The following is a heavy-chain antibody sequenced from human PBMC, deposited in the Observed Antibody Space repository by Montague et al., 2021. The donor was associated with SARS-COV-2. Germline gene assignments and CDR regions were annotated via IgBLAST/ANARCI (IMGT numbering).Heavy chain of an antibody. CDR3: AKHPLGYCSSTSCYVG. V-gene: IGHV4-39*01. Sequence: SETLSLTCTVSGGSISSSSYYRGWILRPSVKGLEWMGRIWYSGSTYYSPSHRSRVTISVDTSKNQFSQKLSSVTAADMAVYYCAKHPLGYCSSTSCYVGWGQGTLVTVSS. CDR2: IWYSGST. D-gene: IGHD2-2*01. CDR1: GGSISSSSYY. J-gene: IGHJ4*02.